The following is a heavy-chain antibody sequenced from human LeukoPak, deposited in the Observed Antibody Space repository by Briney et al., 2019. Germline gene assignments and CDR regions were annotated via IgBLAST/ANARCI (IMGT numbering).Heavy chain of an antibody. CDR3: ATESGTYSGTCFDY. D-gene: IGHD1-26*01. Sequence: GGSLRLSCAASGFTFRDYAMYWVRQAPGKGLEWVSGISWNSVSIRYADFVKGRFTISRDNAKNSLYLQMNSLRAEDTAVYYCATESGTYSGTCFDYWGQGTLVTVSS. V-gene: IGHV3-9*01. CDR2: ISWNSVSI. J-gene: IGHJ4*02. CDR1: GFTFRDYA.